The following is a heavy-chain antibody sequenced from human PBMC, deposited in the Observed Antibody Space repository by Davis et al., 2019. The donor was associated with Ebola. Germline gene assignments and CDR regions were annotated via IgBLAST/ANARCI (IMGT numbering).Heavy chain of an antibody. J-gene: IGHJ4*02. CDR3: AREPRWIQPGRPPVFDY. Sequence: GESLKISCAASGFTFSSYSMNWVRQAPGKGLEWVSYISSSSSTIYYADSVKGRFTISRDNAKNSLYLQMNSLRDEDTAVYYCAREPRWIQPGRPPVFDYWGQGTLVTVSS. CDR2: ISSSSSTI. D-gene: IGHD5-18*01. CDR1: GFTFSSYS. V-gene: IGHV3-48*02.